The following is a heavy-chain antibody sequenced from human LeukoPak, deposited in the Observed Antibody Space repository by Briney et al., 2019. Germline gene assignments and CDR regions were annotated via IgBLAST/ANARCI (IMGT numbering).Heavy chain of an antibody. CDR1: GFTFSGSA. CDR2: ITSKANSYAT. J-gene: IGHJ4*02. D-gene: IGHD3-3*01. V-gene: IGHV3-73*01. CDR3: TRQVYYDFWSGYSSPFDY. Sequence: GGSLRLSCAASGFTFSGSAMHWVRQASGKGLEWVGRITSKANSYATAYAASVKGRFTISRDDSKNTAYLQMNSLKTEDTAVYYCTRQVYYDFWSGYSSPFDYWGQGTLVTVSS.